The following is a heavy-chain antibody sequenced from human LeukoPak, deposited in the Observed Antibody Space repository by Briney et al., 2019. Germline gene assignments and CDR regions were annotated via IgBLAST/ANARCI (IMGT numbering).Heavy chain of an antibody. V-gene: IGHV1-2*02. CDR2: INPNSGGT. Sequence: ASVKVSCKASGYTFTGYYMHWVRQAPGQGLEWMGWINPNSGGTNYAQKFQGRVTMTRDTSISTAYMELSRLRSDDTAVYYYPRGRVSYWELLAFDIWGQGTMVTVSS. J-gene: IGHJ3*02. CDR3: PRGRVSYWELLAFDI. CDR1: GYTFTGYY. D-gene: IGHD1-26*01.